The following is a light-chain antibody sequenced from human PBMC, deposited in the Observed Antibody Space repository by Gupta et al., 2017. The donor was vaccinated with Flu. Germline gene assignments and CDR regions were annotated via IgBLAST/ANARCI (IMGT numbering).Light chain of an antibody. CDR1: QSLLHSNGYNY. J-gene: IGKJ5*01. V-gene: IGKV2-28*01. CDR2: LGS. Sequence: DIVMTQSPLSLPVTPGEPASISCRSSQSLLHSNGYNYLDWYLQKPEQSPQLLIYLGSNRASGVPDRFSGSGSGTDFTLKISRVEAEDVGVYYCMQALQTITFGQGTRLEIK. CDR3: MQALQTIT.